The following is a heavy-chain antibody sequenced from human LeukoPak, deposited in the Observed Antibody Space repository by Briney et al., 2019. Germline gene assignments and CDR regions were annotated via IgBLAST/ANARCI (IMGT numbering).Heavy chain of an antibody. CDR3: ARAESVQDAFDI. CDR2: INPNSGGT. J-gene: IGHJ3*02. Sequence: GASVKVSCKASGYSFTVYYMHWVRQAPGQGLEWMGWINPNSGGTNFAQRFQGRVTMTRDTSIYTAYMELSRLRSDDTAVYYCARAESVQDAFDIWGQGTLVTVFS. CDR1: GYSFTVYY. V-gene: IGHV1-2*02.